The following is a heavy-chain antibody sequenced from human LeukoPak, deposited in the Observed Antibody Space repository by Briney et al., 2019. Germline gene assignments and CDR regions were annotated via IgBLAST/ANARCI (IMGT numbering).Heavy chain of an antibody. Sequence: GGSLRLSCTVSGFTLSSYAMSWVRQAPGKGLEWVSGISGSDGSTNYADSVKGRFTISRENSKNTLYLQMNSLRAEDTAVYYCAKDSAKKYDDYWGQGTLVTVSS. V-gene: IGHV3-23*01. D-gene: IGHD2/OR15-2a*01. J-gene: IGHJ4*02. CDR1: GFTLSSYA. CDR2: ISGSDGST. CDR3: AKDSAKKYDDY.